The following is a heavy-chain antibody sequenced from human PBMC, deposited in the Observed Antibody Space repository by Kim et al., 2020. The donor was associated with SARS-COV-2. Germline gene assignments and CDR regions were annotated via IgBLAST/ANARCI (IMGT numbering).Heavy chain of an antibody. D-gene: IGHD6-19*01. Sequence: SETLSLTCAVYGGSFSGYYWSWIRQPPGKGLEWIGEINHSGSTNYNPSLKSRVTISVDTSNNQFSLKLSSVTAADTAVYYCARGLVAVAGTGFNYWGQGTLVTVSS. J-gene: IGHJ4*02. CDR2: INHSGST. CDR3: ARGLVAVAGTGFNY. CDR1: GGSFSGYY. V-gene: IGHV4-34*01.